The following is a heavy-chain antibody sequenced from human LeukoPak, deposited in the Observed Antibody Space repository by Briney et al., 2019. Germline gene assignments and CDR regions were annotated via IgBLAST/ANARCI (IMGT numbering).Heavy chain of an antibody. CDR1: GGSISSYY. CDR3: AREGTSGTHLNWFDP. CDR2: IYGSGST. Sequence: SETLSLTCTVSGGSISSYYWSWIRQPPGKGLEWIGHIYGSGSTNYNPSLKSRVTLSVDTSKNQFSLKLSSVTAADTAVYYCAREGTSGTHLNWFDPWGQGTLSPSPQ. D-gene: IGHD1-1*01. J-gene: IGHJ5*02. V-gene: IGHV4-59*01.